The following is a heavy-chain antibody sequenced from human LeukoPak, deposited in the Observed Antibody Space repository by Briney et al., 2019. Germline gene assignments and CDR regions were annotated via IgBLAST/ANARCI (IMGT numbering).Heavy chain of an antibody. V-gene: IGHV4-39*07. D-gene: IGHD5-18*01. CDR3: ARPADTAMVTDYYMDV. Sequence: SETLSLTCTVSGGSISSYYWSWIRQPPGKGLEWIGSIYYSGSTYYNPSLKSRVTVSVDTSKNQFSLKLSSVTAADTAVYYCARPADTAMVTDYYMDVWGKGTTVTVSS. CDR1: GGSISSYY. CDR2: IYYSGST. J-gene: IGHJ6*03.